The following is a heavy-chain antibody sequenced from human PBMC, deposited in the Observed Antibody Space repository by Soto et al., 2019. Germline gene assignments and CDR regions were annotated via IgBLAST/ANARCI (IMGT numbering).Heavy chain of an antibody. V-gene: IGHV1-69*13. D-gene: IGHD3-22*01. CDR1: GGTFSSYA. CDR2: IIPIFGTA. CDR3: ATAEEFGSSGSYYYGMDV. Sequence: GASVKVSCKASGGTFSSYAISWVRQAPGQGLEWMGGIIPIFGTANYAQKFQGRVTLTADESTSTAYMELSSLRSQDTAVYYCATAEEFGSSGSYYYGMDVWGQGNTVTVCS. J-gene: IGHJ6*01.